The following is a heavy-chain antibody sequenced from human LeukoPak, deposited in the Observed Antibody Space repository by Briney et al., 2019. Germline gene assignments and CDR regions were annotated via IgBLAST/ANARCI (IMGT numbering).Heavy chain of an antibody. CDR1: GYSFTSYW. J-gene: IGHJ4*02. D-gene: IGHD3-22*01. V-gene: IGHV5-51*01. CDR3: ARRANYYDSSGYYYDY. Sequence: GESLKISCKGSGYSFTSYWIGWVRQMPGKGLEWMGIIYPGDSDNRYSPSFQGQVTISADKSISTAYLQWSSLKASDTAMYYCARRANYYDSSGYYYDYWGQGTLVTVSS. CDR2: IYPGDSDN.